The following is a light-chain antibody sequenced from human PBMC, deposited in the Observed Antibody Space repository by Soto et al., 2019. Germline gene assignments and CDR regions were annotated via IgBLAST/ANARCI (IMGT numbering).Light chain of an antibody. CDR1: QSISSTY. V-gene: IGKV3-20*01. CDR3: QQYYSSAPWT. CDR2: GAS. Sequence: EIVLTQSPGTLSLSPGERATLSCRASQSISSTYFAWYQQKPGQAPRLLIYGASTRATGIPDRFSGSGSGTDFSLTISRLEPEDFAVYYWQQYYSSAPWTFGHGTKVEVK. J-gene: IGKJ1*01.